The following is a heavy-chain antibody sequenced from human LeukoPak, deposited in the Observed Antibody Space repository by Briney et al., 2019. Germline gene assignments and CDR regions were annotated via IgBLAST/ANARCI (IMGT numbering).Heavy chain of an antibody. CDR1: GLTFSSYS. Sequence: GGSLRLSCAASGLTFSSYSMNWVRQAPGKGLEWVSYISSSRSTIDYADSVKGRFIISRDNVKNSLYLQMNSLRAEDTAVYYCAKDGGPGLSILTGSSPIDYWGQGTLVIVSS. CDR3: AKDGGPGLSILTGSSPIDY. V-gene: IGHV3-48*04. D-gene: IGHD3-9*01. J-gene: IGHJ4*02. CDR2: ISSSRSTI.